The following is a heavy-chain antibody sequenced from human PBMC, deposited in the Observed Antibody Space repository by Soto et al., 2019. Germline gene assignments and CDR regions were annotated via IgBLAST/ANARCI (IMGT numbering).Heavy chain of an antibody. CDR2: IDPSDSYT. D-gene: IGHD3-10*01. CDR3: ATLRVGFGELLTY. Sequence: GESLNLSCKGSGYSFTSYLISWVRQMPGKGLEWMGRIDPSDSYTNYSPSFQGHVTISADKSISTAYLQWSSLKASDTAMYYCATLRVGFGELLTYWGQGTLVTVSS. CDR1: GYSFTSYL. J-gene: IGHJ4*02. V-gene: IGHV5-10-1*01.